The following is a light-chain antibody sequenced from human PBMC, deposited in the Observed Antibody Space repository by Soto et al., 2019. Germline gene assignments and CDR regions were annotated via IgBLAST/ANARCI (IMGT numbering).Light chain of an antibody. CDR3: CSFAGSSTYV. J-gene: IGLJ1*01. CDR1: SRYVGSYNL. Sequence: QSALTQPASMSGSPGQSITISCTGTSRYVGSYNLVSWYQQHPGNAPKLIIYEATKRPSGVSYRFSGSKSGNTASLTISGLQEEDEGDYHCCSFAGSSTYVFGTGTKVTVL. CDR2: EAT. V-gene: IGLV2-23*01.